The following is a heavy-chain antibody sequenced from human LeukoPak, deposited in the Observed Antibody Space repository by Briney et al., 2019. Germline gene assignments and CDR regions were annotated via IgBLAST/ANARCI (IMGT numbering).Heavy chain of an antibody. CDR2: IFSGGST. V-gene: IGHV3-66*01. D-gene: IGHD2-2*01. CDR1: GFTVSSNY. CDR3: VRDGSDPTAALFDY. Sequence: GGSLRLSCAASGFTVSSNYMSWVRQAPGKGLEWVSVIFSGGSTYYADSVKGRFTISRDNSKNTLYLQMNSLRAEDTAVYYCVRDGSDPTAALFDYWGQGTLVTVSS. J-gene: IGHJ4*02.